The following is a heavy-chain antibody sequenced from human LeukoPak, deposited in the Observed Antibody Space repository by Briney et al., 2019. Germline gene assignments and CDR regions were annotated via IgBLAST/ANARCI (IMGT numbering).Heavy chain of an antibody. CDR3: ARGPFIAPADYYYYYYMDV. D-gene: IGHD2-2*01. CDR1: GYTLTELS. V-gene: IGHV1-24*01. J-gene: IGHJ6*03. Sequence: ASVKVSCKVSGYTLTELSMHWVRQAPGKGLEWMGGFDPEDGETIYAQTFQGRVTMTEDTSTDTAYMELSSLRSEDTAVYYCARGPFIAPADYYYYYYMDVWGKGTTVTVSS. CDR2: FDPEDGET.